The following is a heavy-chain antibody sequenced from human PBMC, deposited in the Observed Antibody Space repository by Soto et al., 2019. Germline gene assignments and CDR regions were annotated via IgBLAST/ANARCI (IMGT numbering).Heavy chain of an antibody. D-gene: IGHD6-19*01. CDR2: TNRNSGGI. Sequence: ASVKVSCKASRYTVSDYYMHWVRQAPGQGLEWMGWTNRNSGGINYAQQFQGRVTMTWDTSTGTVYMELNRLRSDDTAVYYCASPSSKWLPYFDFWGQGTQVTVSS. J-gene: IGHJ4*02. V-gene: IGHV1-2*02. CDR1: RYTVSDYY. CDR3: ASPSSKWLPYFDF.